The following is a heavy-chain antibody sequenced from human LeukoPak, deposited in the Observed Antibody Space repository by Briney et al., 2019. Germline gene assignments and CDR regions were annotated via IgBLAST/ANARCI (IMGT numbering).Heavy chain of an antibody. V-gene: IGHV1-2*02. CDR1: GYTFTGFY. CDR2: INPNSGDT. CDR3: ARGRPESPFDP. J-gene: IGHJ5*02. D-gene: IGHD1-1*01. Sequence: GASVKVSCKASGYTFTGFYMHWVRQAPGQGLEWMGWINPNSGDTNYAQKFQGRVTMTRDTSISTAYMELSSLRSDDTAIYYCARGRPESPFDPWGQGTLVTVSS.